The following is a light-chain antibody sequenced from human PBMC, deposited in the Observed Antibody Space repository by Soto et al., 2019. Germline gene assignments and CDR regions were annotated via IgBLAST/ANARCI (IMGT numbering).Light chain of an antibody. V-gene: IGLV2-14*01. CDR3: SSYTSSSTPGGV. Sequence: QSALTQPASVSGSPGQSITISCTGTSSDVGGYNYVSWYQQHPGKAPKLMIYDVSNRPSGVSNRFSGSKSGNTASLTISGLQAEDEADYYCSSYTSSSTPGGVFGTGTKVTVL. J-gene: IGLJ1*01. CDR2: DVS. CDR1: SSDVGGYNY.